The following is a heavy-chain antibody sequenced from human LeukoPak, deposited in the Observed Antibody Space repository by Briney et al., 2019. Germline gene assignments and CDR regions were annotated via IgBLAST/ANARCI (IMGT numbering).Heavy chain of an antibody. D-gene: IGHD2-21*01. CDR1: GYTFTSYD. J-gene: IGHJ6*03. CDR2: MNPNSGNT. Sequence: SVKVSCKASGYTFTSYDINWVRHATGQGLEWMRWMNPNSGNTGYAQKFQGRVTMTRNTSISTAYMELSSLRSEDTAVYYCARAPDCGGDCYSGYYYYYYMDVWGKGTTVTVSS. CDR3: ARAPDCGGDCYSGYYYYYYMDV. V-gene: IGHV1-8*01.